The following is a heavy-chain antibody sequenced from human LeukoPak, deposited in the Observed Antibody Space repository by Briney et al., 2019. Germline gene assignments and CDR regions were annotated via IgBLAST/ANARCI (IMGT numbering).Heavy chain of an antibody. Sequence: GGSLRLSCAASGFTFSSYGMHWVRQAPGKGLQWVALISHDGSNKYYADSVRGRFTISRDNSKNTLYLQMNSLKTEDTAVYYCAKHIYGVVSIQQWGQGTLVTVSS. V-gene: IGHV3-30*18. CDR2: ISHDGSNK. CDR3: AKHIYGVVSIQQ. D-gene: IGHD3-3*01. J-gene: IGHJ1*01. CDR1: GFTFSSYG.